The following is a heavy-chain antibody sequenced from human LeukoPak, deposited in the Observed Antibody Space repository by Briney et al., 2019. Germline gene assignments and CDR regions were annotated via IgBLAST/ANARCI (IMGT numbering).Heavy chain of an antibody. J-gene: IGHJ2*01. D-gene: IGHD4-23*01. CDR3: AKKRDGGNSPDYCFDL. CDR1: GFTFSSYG. V-gene: IGHV3-30*02. Sequence: QPGGSLRLSCAASGFTFSSYGMHWVRQAPGKGLEWVAFIRYDGSNKYYADSVKGRFTISRDNSKNTLYLQMNSLRAEDTAVYYCAKKRDGGNSPDYCFDLWGRGTLVTVSS. CDR2: IRYDGSNK.